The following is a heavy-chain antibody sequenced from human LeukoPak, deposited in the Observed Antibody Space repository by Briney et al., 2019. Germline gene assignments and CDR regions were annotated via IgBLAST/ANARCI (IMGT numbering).Heavy chain of an antibody. CDR3: ARILSSQQMIDY. CDR1: GFSLSTIGMC. D-gene: IGHD6-13*01. J-gene: IGHJ4*02. Sequence: SGPTLVNPTQTLTLTYTFSGFSLSTIGMCVSWIRQPPGKALEWLARIDWDDDKYYSTSLKTRLTISKDTSRNQVVLTLTNMDLVDTATYYCARILSSQQMIDYWGQGTLVTVSS. V-gene: IGHV2-70*11. CDR2: IDWDDDK.